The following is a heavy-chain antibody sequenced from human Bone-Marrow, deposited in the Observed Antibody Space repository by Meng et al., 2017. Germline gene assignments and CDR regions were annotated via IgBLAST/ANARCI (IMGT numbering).Heavy chain of an antibody. CDR1: GFTVSHNY. CDR2: IYSGGNT. D-gene: IGHD2/OR15-2a*01. CDR3: ARSPSDEYDLSTFPLDY. J-gene: IGHJ4*02. Sequence: GESLKISCAASGFTVSHNYMSWVRQAPGEGLEWVSAIYSGGNTYYAASVKGRFTTSRDNSKNTVLLQINSLRVEDTAVYYCARSPSDEYDLSTFPLDYWGQGTLVTVSS. V-gene: IGHV3-66*01.